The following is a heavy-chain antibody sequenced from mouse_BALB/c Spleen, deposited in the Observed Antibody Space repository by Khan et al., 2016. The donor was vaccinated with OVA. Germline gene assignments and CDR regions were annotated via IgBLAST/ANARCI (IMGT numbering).Heavy chain of an antibody. D-gene: IGHD2-2*01. Sequence: QVQLQQSGAELVKPGASVKLSCKTSGYTFSSYYMYWVKQRPGLGLEWIGEINPNNGGTNFNEKFKSKAALTVDKSSTTAYMQLSSLTSEDSAVYYCTRSGYGSFAYWDQGTLVTVST. CDR2: INPNNGGT. CDR3: TRSGYGSFAY. CDR1: GYTFSSYY. V-gene: IGHV1S81*02. J-gene: IGHJ3*01.